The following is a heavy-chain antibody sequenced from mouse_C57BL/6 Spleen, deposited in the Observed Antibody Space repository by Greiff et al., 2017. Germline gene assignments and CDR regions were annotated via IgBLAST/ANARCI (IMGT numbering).Heavy chain of an antibody. Sequence: VQLKESVAELVRPGASVKLSCTASGFNIKNTYMHWVKQRPEQGLEWIGRIDPANGNTKYAPKFQGKATITADTSSNTAYLQLSSLTSEDTAIYYCARGDYYGSSYHAYWGQGTLVTVSA. V-gene: IGHV14-3*01. J-gene: IGHJ3*01. CDR2: IDPANGNT. D-gene: IGHD1-1*01. CDR1: GFNIKNTY. CDR3: ARGDYYGSSYHAY.